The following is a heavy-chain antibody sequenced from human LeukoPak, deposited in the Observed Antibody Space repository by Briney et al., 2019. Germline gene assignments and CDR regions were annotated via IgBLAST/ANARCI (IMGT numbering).Heavy chain of an antibody. CDR1: GGSISSYY. CDR3: ARHGVTYSSSYGMDV. J-gene: IGHJ6*02. V-gene: IGHV4-59*08. CDR2: IYYSGST. Sequence: SETLSLTCTVSGGSISSYYWSWIRQPPGKGLEWIGYIYYSGSTNYNPSLKSRVTISVDTPKNQFSLKLSSVTAADTAVYYCARHGVTYSSSYGMDVWGQGTTVTVSS. D-gene: IGHD6-6*01.